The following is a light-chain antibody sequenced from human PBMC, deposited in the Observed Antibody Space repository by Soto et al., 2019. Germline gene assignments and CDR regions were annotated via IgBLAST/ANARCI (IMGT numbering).Light chain of an antibody. Sequence: DIQMTQSPASLSASVGDRVTITCRASQDIRSDLGWYQQKPGRAPKRLMFAASRLQSGVPSRFSGRGSGTEFTLTISSLQPEDFATYYCRQHNTYPRAFGQGTKVEMK. CDR2: AAS. CDR3: RQHNTYPRA. J-gene: IGKJ1*01. V-gene: IGKV1-17*01. CDR1: QDIRSD.